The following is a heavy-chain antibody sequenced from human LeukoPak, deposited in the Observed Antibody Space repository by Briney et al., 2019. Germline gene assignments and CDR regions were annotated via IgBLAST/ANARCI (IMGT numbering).Heavy chain of an antibody. J-gene: IGHJ4*02. CDR2: INHSGST. Sequence: PSETLSLTCAVYGGSFSGYYWSWIRQPPGKGLEWIGEINHSGSTNYNPSLKSRVTISVDTSKNQFSLKLSSVTAADTAVYYCARLQRGGGSSGVASYYFDYWGQGTLVTVSS. CDR1: GGSFSGYY. CDR3: ARLQRGGGSSGVASYYFDY. V-gene: IGHV4-34*01. D-gene: IGHD6-25*01.